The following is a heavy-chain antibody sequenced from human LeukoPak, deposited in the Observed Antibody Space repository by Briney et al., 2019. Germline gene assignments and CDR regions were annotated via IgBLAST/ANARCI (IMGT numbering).Heavy chain of an antibody. V-gene: IGHV3-66*01. CDR2: IYSGGST. D-gene: IGHD6-6*01. CDR3: ARDSWQLAVIDY. Sequence: PGGSLRLSCAASGFTVSSNYMSWVRQAPGKGLEWVSVIYSGGSTYYTDSVKGRFTISRDNSKNTLYLQMNSLRAEDTAVYYCARDSWQLAVIDYWGQGTLFTVSS. J-gene: IGHJ4*02. CDR1: GFTVSSNY.